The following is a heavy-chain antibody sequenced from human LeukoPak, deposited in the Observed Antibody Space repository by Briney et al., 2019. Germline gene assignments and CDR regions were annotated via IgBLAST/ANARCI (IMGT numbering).Heavy chain of an antibody. CDR1: GFTFSSYA. D-gene: IGHD2/OR15-2a*01. V-gene: IGHV3-30-3*01. Sequence: GGSLRLSCAASGFTFSSYAMHWVRQAPGKGLEWVAVISYDGSNKYYADSVKGRFTISRDNARNSLCLQMNSLRAEDTAFYYCARDAIVNGAFNIWGQGTMVTVSS. CDR2: ISYDGSNK. CDR3: ARDAIVNGAFNI. J-gene: IGHJ3*02.